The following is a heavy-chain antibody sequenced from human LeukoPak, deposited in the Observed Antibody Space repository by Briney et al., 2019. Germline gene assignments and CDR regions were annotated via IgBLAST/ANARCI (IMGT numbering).Heavy chain of an antibody. D-gene: IGHD2-2*01. J-gene: IGHJ6*03. V-gene: IGHV1-8*03. CDR3: AGGYCSSTSCYYYYYMDV. CDR2: MNPNSGNT. CDR1: GYTFTSYD. Sequence: ASVKVSCKASGYTFTSYDINWVRQATGQGLEWMGWMNPNSGNTGYAQKFQGRVTITRNTSISTAYMELSSLRSEDTAVYYCAGGYCSSTSCYYYYYMDVWGKGTTVTISS.